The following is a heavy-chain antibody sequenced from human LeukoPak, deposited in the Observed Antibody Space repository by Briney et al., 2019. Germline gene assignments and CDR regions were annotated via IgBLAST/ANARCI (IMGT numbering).Heavy chain of an antibody. CDR3: ARDRPTIYSSSSGWFDP. J-gene: IGHJ5*02. Sequence: SETLSLTRTGSGGSISSYYWSWIRQPPGKGLEWIWYIYYSGSTNYNPSLKSRVTISVDTSKNQFSLKLSSVTAADTAVYYCARDRPTIYSSSSGWFDPWGQGTLVTVSS. CDR1: GGSISSYY. CDR2: IYYSGST. D-gene: IGHD6-6*01. V-gene: IGHV4-59*01.